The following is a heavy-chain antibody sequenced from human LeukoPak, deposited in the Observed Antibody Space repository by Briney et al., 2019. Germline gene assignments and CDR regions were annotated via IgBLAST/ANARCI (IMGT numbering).Heavy chain of an antibody. J-gene: IGHJ4*02. CDR1: GFTFSNYA. Sequence: GGSLRLSCAASGFTFSNYAMSWVRQAPGKGLEWVSAISGSGGNTHYADSVKGRFTISRDNSKNTLNLQMNSLRAEDTAVYYCANYLAGSWTHFDYWGQGTLVAVSS. CDR2: ISGSGGNT. CDR3: ANYLAGSWTHFDY. D-gene: IGHD6-13*01. V-gene: IGHV3-23*01.